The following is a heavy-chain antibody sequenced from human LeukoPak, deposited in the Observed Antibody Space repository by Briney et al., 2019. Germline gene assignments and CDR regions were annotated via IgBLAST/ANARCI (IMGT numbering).Heavy chain of an antibody. V-gene: IGHV7-4-1*02. CDR2: INTNTGDP. J-gene: IGHJ4*02. CDR3: ARSEWIVDY. D-gene: IGHD3-3*01. Sequence: GASVKVSCKASEYTFTNYAMNWVRQAPEQGLEWMGWINTNTGDPTYAQGFTGRFVFSLDTSVSTAYLQISSLKAEDTAVYYCARSEWIVDYWGQGTPVTVSS. CDR1: EYTFTNYA.